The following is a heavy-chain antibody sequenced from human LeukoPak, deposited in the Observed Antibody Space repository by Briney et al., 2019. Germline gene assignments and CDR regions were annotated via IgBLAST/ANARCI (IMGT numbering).Heavy chain of an antibody. CDR1: GYTFTGYY. D-gene: IGHD6-19*01. Sequence: ASVKVSCKASGYTFTGYYMHWVRQAPGQGLEWMGWINPNSGGTNYAQKFQGRVTMTTDTSTSTAYMELRSLRSDDTAVYYCARVFVGIAVAGTVDYYFDYWGQGTLVTVSS. J-gene: IGHJ4*02. CDR2: INPNSGGT. CDR3: ARVFVGIAVAGTVDYYFDY. V-gene: IGHV1-2*02.